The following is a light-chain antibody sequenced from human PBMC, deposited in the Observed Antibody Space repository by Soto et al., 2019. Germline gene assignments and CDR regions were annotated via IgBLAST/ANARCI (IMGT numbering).Light chain of an antibody. V-gene: IGKV1-5*03. J-gene: IGKJ1*01. Sequence: MQMNQSPSTLSGYVADRVTITCRASQTISSWLAWYQQKPGNAPKLLIYKASTLKSGVPSRFSGSGSGTEFTLTISSLQPDDFATSYCQHYNSHSEPFGQGAKADI. CDR2: KAS. CDR1: QTISSW. CDR3: QHYNSHSEP.